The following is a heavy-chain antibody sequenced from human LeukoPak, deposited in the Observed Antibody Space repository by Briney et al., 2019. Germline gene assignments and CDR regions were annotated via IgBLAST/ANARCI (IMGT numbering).Heavy chain of an antibody. CDR3: ARGHSSGWGGPFDY. J-gene: IGHJ4*02. V-gene: IGHV3-30*04. Sequence: GGSLRLSCVAPGFTFSSYAMSWVRQAPGKGLEWVGVVLYDGSMQYYADSVKGRFTISRDNSKNTLYVQMNSLRGEDTAVYYCARGHSSGWGGPFDYWGQGTLVTVSS. CDR1: GFTFSSYA. CDR2: VLYDGSMQ. D-gene: IGHD6-19*01.